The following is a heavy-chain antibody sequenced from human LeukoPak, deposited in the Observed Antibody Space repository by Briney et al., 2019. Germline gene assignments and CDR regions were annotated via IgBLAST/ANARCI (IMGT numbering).Heavy chain of an antibody. D-gene: IGHD1-1*01. CDR1: GFTFSSYE. Sequence: GGSLRLSCAASGFTFSSYEMNWVRQAPGKGLEWVSYISSRGSVIYYADSVKGRFTISRDNAKNSLYLQMNSLRADDTAVYYCARGGHDPGIPFDIWGQGTMVTVSS. CDR3: ARGGHDPGIPFDI. V-gene: IGHV3-48*03. J-gene: IGHJ3*02. CDR2: ISSRGSVI.